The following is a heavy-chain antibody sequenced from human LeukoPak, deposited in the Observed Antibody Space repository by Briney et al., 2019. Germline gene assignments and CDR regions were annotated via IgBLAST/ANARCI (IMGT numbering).Heavy chain of an antibody. J-gene: IGHJ4*02. D-gene: IGHD2-8*01. CDR2: IYYSGST. CDR1: GGSISSYY. Sequence: SETLSLTCTVSGGSISSYYWSWIRQPPGKGLEWIGYIYYSGSTYYNPSLKSRVTISVDTSKNQFSLKLSSVTAADTAVYYCAGRYCTNGVCYIMYYFDYWGQGTLVTVSS. CDR3: AGRYCTNGVCYIMYYFDY. V-gene: IGHV4-59*04.